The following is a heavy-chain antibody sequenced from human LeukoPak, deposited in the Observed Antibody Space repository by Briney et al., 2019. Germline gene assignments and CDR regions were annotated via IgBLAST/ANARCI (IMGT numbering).Heavy chain of an antibody. Sequence: IPSETLSLTCTVSGGSISSYYWSWIRQPPGKGLEWIGYIYYSGTINDNPSLKSRVTMSIDTSKNQLSLKLSSVTAADTAVYFCARSRGYDYYGGYWFDPWGQGTLVTVSS. J-gene: IGHJ5*02. D-gene: IGHD5-12*01. V-gene: IGHV4-59*01. CDR1: GGSISSYY. CDR2: IYYSGTI. CDR3: ARSRGYDYYGGYWFDP.